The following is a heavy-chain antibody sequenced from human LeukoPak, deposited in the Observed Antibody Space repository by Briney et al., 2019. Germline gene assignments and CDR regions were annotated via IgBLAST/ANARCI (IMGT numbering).Heavy chain of an antibody. D-gene: IGHD6-19*01. J-gene: IGHJ4*02. V-gene: IGHV3-23*01. CDR1: GFTFSSYA. CDR3: AKGGWLEY. CDR2: ISSDGSST. Sequence: PGGSLRLSCAASGFTFSSYAMHWVRQAPGKGLVWVSRISSDGSSTYYADSVKGRFTISRDNSENTLYLQMNSLRAEDTAVYYCAKGGWLEYWGQGTLVTVSS.